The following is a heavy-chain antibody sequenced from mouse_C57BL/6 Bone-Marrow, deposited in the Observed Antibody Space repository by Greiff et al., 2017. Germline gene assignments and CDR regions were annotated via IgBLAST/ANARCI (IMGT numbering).Heavy chain of an antibody. CDR3: ARRDKSWFAY. CDR2: INPNNGGT. Sequence: VQLQQSGPELVKPGASVKISCKASGYTFTDYYMNWVKQSHGKSLEWIGDINPNNGGTSYNQKFKGKATLTVDKSSSTAYTELRSLTSEDSAVYYCARRDKSWFAYWGQGTLVTVSA. J-gene: IGHJ3*01. V-gene: IGHV1-26*01. CDR1: GYTFTDYY.